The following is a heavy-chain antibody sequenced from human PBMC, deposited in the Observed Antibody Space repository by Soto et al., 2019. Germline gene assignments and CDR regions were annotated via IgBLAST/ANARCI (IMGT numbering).Heavy chain of an antibody. D-gene: IGHD2-2*01. CDR3: AHWAQGDGTSFSLNWFDP. CDR2: IYWDDDK. Sequence: GSGPTLVNPTQTLTLTCTFSGFSLSTSGVGVGWIRQPPGKALEWLALIYWDDDKRYSPSLKSRLTITKDTSKNQVVLTMTNMDPVDTATYYCAHWAQGDGTSFSLNWFDPWGQGTLVTVSS. J-gene: IGHJ5*02. V-gene: IGHV2-5*02. CDR1: GFSLSTSGVG.